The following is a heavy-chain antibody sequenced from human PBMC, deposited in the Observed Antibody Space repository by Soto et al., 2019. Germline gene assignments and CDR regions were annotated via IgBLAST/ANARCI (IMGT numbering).Heavy chain of an antibody. CDR2: IWYDGSDK. J-gene: IGHJ6*02. CDR3: ARTRGCFHYYYGMDV. Sequence: QEQLVESGGTVVQPGGSLRLSCVASGFNFGVHGMHWVRQAPGKGLEWIAAIWYDGSDKDYAESVKGRFAISRDNSQNVLFLQMNTLRGEDTATYYCARTRGCFHYYYGMDVWGQGTAVTVS. CDR1: GFNFGVHG. V-gene: IGHV3-33*03. D-gene: IGHD2-2*01.